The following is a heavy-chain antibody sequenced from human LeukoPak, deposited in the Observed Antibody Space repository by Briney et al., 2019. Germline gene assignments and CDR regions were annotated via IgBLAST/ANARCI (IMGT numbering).Heavy chain of an antibody. Sequence: GASVKVSCKASGYTFTSYDINWVRQATGQGLEWMGWMNPNSGNTGYAQKFQGRVTMTRDTSTSTVYMELSSLRSEDTAVYYCARAHPYGDYGVYFDYWGQGTLVTVSS. CDR3: ARAHPYGDYGVYFDY. V-gene: IGHV1-8*01. CDR1: GYTFTSYD. D-gene: IGHD4-17*01. J-gene: IGHJ4*02. CDR2: MNPNSGNT.